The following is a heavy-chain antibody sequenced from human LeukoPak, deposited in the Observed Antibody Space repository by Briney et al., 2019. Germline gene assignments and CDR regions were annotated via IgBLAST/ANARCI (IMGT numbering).Heavy chain of an antibody. CDR3: ARLRYYSGWYPFDF. Sequence: SETLSLTCAVYGGSFSGYYWSWIRQPPGKGLEWIGEINHSGSSNYNPSLKSRVTISVDTSKNQFSLKLSSVTAPDTAVYFCARLRYYSGWYPFDFWGQGTLVTVSS. CDR1: GGSFSGYY. D-gene: IGHD6-19*01. V-gene: IGHV4-34*01. CDR2: INHSGSS. J-gene: IGHJ4*02.